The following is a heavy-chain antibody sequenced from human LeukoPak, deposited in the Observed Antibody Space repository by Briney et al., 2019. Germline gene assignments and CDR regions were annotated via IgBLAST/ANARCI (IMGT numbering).Heavy chain of an antibody. D-gene: IGHD3-10*01. CDR3: ARDALWFGELLNVY. CDR2: ISAYNGNT. V-gene: IGHV1-18*01. J-gene: IGHJ4*02. Sequence: ASVKVSCKASGYTFTSYGISWVRQAPGQGLEWMGWISAYNGNTNYAQKLQGRVTMTTDTSTSTAYMELRSLRSDDTAVYYCARDALWFGELLNVYWGQGTLVTVSS. CDR1: GYTFTSYG.